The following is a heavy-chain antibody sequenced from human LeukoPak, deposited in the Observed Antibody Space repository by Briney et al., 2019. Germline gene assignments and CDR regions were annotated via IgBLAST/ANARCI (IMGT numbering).Heavy chain of an antibody. CDR3: ASDSSSWFNNWFDP. D-gene: IGHD6-13*01. J-gene: IGHJ5*02. Sequence: GGSLRLSCAASGFTFSSYSMNWVRQAPGKGLEWVSSISSSSSYIYYADSVKGRFTISRDNAKNSLYLQMNSLRAEDTAVYYCASDSSSWFNNWFDPWGQGTLVTVSS. V-gene: IGHV3-21*01. CDR2: ISSSSSYI. CDR1: GFTFSSYS.